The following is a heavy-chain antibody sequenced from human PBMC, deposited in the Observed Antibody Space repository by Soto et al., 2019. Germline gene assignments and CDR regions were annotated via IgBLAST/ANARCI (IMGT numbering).Heavy chain of an antibody. CDR2: IVVGSGNT. D-gene: IGHD1-7*01. CDR1: GFTFTSSA. J-gene: IGHJ4*02. CDR3: AAGDWNYVGYFDY. Sequence: SVKVSCKASGFTFTSSAVQWVRQARGQRLEWIGWIVVGSGNTNYAQEFQERVTITRDMSTSTAYMELSSLRSEDTAVYYCAAGDWNYVGYFDYWGQGTLVTVSS. V-gene: IGHV1-58*01.